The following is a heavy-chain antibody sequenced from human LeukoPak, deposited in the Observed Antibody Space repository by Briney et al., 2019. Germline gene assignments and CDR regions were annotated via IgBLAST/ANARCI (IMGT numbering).Heavy chain of an antibody. CDR1: GFTFSSYS. J-gene: IGHJ4*02. D-gene: IGHD3-10*01. CDR2: ISGSSSTI. V-gene: IGHV3-48*01. CDR3: ARVSSRGGSGSYYNVHLFDY. Sequence: GGSLRLSCAASGFTFSSYSMNWVRQAPGKGLEWVSYISGSSSTIYYADSVKGRFTISRDNAKNSLYLQMNSLRAEDTAVYYCARVSSRGGSGSYYNVHLFDYWGQGTLVTVSS.